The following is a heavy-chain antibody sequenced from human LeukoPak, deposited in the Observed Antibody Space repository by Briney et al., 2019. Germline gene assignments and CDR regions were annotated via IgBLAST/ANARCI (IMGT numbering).Heavy chain of an antibody. J-gene: IGHJ5*01. CDR3: ARDRIRNWFDS. CDR2: ISYDGSNK. V-gene: IGHV3-30*03. Sequence: GGSLRLSCAASGFTFSSYGMHWVRQAPGKGLEWVAVISYDGSNKYYADSVKGRFTISRDNSKNTLYLQMNSLRAEDMAVYYCARDRIRNWFDSWGQGTLVTVSS. D-gene: IGHD3-16*01. CDR1: GFTFSSYG.